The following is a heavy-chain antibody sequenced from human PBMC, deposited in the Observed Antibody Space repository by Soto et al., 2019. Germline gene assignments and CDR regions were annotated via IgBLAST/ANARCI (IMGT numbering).Heavy chain of an antibody. J-gene: IGHJ4*02. D-gene: IGHD3-10*01. Sequence: SETLSLTCTVSGGSISSSSYYWSWIRQPPGKGLEWIGEINHSGSTNYNPSLKSRVTISVDTSKNQFSLKLSSVTAADTAVYYCARNIYGSGSYDYWGQGTLVTVSS. CDR2: INHSGST. V-gene: IGHV4-39*07. CDR1: GGSISSSSYY. CDR3: ARNIYGSGSYDY.